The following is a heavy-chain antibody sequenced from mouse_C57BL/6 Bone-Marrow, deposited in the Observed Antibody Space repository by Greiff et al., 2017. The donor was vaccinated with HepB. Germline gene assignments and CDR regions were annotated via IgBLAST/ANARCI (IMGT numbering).Heavy chain of an antibody. J-gene: IGHJ2*01. V-gene: IGHV3-6*01. CDR2: ISYDGSN. CDR3: AREEGSNYFDY. CDR1: GYSITSGYY. D-gene: IGHD1-1*01. Sequence: ESGPGLVKPSQSLSLTCSVTGYSITSGYYWNWIRQFPGNKLEWMGYISYDGSNNYNPSLKNRISITRDTSKNQFFLKLNSVTTEDTATYYCAREEGSNYFDYWGQGTTLTVSS.